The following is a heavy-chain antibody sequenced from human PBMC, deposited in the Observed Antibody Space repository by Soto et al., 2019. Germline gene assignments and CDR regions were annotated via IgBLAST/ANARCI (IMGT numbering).Heavy chain of an antibody. CDR1: GGSISSRGYY. Sequence: NPSETLSLTCTVSGGSISSRGYYWAWIRQPPGKGLEWIGSIYFSGSIYDSPSLKSRITISVDTAKNQFSLKLNSVTAADTAVYYCARHEWSTHPSGLHVWGPGTSVTVYS. CDR3: ARHEWSTHPSGLHV. CDR2: IYFSGSI. D-gene: IGHD3-3*01. V-gene: IGHV4-39*01. J-gene: IGHJ6*02.